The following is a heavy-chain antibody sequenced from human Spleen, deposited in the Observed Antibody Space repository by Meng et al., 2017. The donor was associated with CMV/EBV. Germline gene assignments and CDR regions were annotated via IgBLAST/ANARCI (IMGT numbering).Heavy chain of an antibody. V-gene: IGHV4-59*01. Sequence: GSLRLSCAVYGGSFSDYYWTWIRQPPGKGLEWIGYIYYRGNTNYNPSLKSRVTMSVDTSRNQFSLTLSSVTAADTAVYYCSRDYCGGDCYSLGHWGQGSLVTVS. D-gene: IGHD2-21*01. CDR2: IYYRGNT. CDR3: SRDYCGGDCYSLGH. CDR1: GGSFSDYY. J-gene: IGHJ1*01.